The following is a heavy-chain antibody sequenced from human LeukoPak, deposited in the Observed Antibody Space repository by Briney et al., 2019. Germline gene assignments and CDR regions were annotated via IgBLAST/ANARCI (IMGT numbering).Heavy chain of an antibody. V-gene: IGHV4-61*02. CDR3: ARDALTGSPNWFDP. CDR1: GGSISSRAYY. D-gene: IGHD3-9*01. CDR2: IHNSGST. J-gene: IGHJ5*02. Sequence: TSETLSLTCTVSGGSISSRAYYWTWIRQPAGKGLEWIGRIHNSGSTYYNPSLKSRVTMSIDTSNNQFFLKLNSVTAADTAVYHCARDALTGSPNWFDPWGQGILVTVSS.